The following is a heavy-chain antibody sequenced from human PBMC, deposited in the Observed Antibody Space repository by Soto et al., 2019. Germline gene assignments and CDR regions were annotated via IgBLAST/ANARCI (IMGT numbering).Heavy chain of an antibody. Sequence: QVQLQESGPGLVKPSQTLSLTCTVSGASISRGDYYWSWIRQPPGQGLEWIAYTYYSGNTYYNPSLRSRLTISIDTSENQFSLKLSSVTAADTAVYYCARTNYDSSGYHFDPWGQGTLVTVSS. CDR2: TYYSGNT. V-gene: IGHV4-30-4*01. J-gene: IGHJ5*02. CDR1: GASISRGDYY. D-gene: IGHD3-22*01. CDR3: ARTNYDSSGYHFDP.